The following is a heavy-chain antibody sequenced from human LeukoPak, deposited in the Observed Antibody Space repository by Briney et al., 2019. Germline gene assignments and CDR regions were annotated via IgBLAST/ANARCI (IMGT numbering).Heavy chain of an antibody. Sequence: PGGSLRLSCAASGFTFSTYSMNWVRQAPGKGLEWVSYISSSSTYIYYAESVRGRFTISRDNSKNTLFLQLNNVRAEDTAVYYCARGYSSGWLYFDFWGQGTLVIVSS. V-gene: IGHV3-21*04. CDR2: ISSSSTYI. CDR3: ARGYSSGWLYFDF. D-gene: IGHD6-19*01. CDR1: GFTFSTYS. J-gene: IGHJ4*02.